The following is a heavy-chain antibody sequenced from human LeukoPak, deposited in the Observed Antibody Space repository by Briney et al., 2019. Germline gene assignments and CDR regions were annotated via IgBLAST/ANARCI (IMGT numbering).Heavy chain of an antibody. J-gene: IGHJ2*01. CDR1: VGSVSSGSYY. V-gene: IGHV4-61*01. D-gene: IGHD5-18*01. CDR2: IYYSGST. CDR3: ASGYSYGYGFWYFDL. Sequence: SETLSLTCTASVGSVSSGSYYWSWIRQPPGKGLEWIGYIYYSGSTNYNPSLKRRVTISVDTSKNQFSLKLSSVTAADTAVYYCASGYSYGYGFWYFDLWGRGTLVTVSS.